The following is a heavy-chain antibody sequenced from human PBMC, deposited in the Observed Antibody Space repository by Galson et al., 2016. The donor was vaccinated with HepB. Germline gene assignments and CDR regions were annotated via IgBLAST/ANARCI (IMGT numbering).Heavy chain of an antibody. CDR3: ARSNGDYEWVVAVLPHLDN. CDR1: GFTFNTYA. CDR2: ISGRGYST. D-gene: IGHD4-17*01. J-gene: IGHJ4*02. V-gene: IGHV3-23*01. Sequence: SLRLSCAASGFTFNTYAMSWVRQAPGKGLEWVSAISGRGYSTYYADSVKGRLTISRDNSQNTLYLQMNSLRAEDTAVYYCARSNGDYEWVVAVLPHLDNWGQGTLVTGSS.